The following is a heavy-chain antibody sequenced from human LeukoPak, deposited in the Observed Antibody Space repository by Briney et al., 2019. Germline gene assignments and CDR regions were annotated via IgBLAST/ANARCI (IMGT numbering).Heavy chain of an antibody. CDR1: TFTFSSYE. J-gene: IGHJ4*02. D-gene: IGHD3-10*01. CDR2: ISSDSSTI. Sequence: GGSLRLSCLDSTFTFSSYEMNWVRQAPGKGPEWLSYISSDSSTIYYAGSVKGRFTISRDNAKNSLYLQMNSLRAEDTTVYYCARTPYYGAGSPYFHYWGQGTLVTVYS. V-gene: IGHV3-48*03. CDR3: ARTPYYGAGSPYFHY.